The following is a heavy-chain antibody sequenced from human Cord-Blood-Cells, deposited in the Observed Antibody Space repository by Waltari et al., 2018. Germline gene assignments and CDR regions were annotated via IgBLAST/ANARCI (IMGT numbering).Heavy chain of an antibody. J-gene: IGHJ4*02. CDR1: RGTSSSYA. CDR3: ARGGDLLPDY. CDR2: IIPILGIA. D-gene: IGHD7-27*01. Sequence: QVQMVQSGAAVKTPGSPVKVSCKASRGTSSSYATSWVRQAPGQGLEWMGRIIPILGIANYAQKFQGRVTITADKSTSTAYMELSSLRSEDTAVYYCARGGDLLPDYWGQGTLVTVSS. V-gene: IGHV1-69*09.